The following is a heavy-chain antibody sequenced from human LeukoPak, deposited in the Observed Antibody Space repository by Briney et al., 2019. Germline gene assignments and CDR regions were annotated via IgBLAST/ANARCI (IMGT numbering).Heavy chain of an antibody. CDR3: AKEYSSSWYYFDY. V-gene: IGHV3-30*02. CDR1: GFTFSSYG. J-gene: IGHJ4*02. CDR2: IRYDGSNK. D-gene: IGHD6-13*01. Sequence: PGGPLRLSCAASGFTFSSYGMHWVRQAPGKGLERVAFIRYDGSNKYYADSVKGRFTISRDNSKNTLYLQMSSLRAEDTAVYYCAKEYSSSWYYFDYWGQGTLVTVSS.